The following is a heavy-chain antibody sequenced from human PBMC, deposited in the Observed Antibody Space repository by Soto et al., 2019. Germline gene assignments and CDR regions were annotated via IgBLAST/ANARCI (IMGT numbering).Heavy chain of an antibody. D-gene: IGHD5-18*01. CDR3: ARGRSRGTAMALNYYYYGMDV. J-gene: IGHJ6*02. Sequence: PSETLSLTCAVYGGSFSGYYWSWIRQPPGKGLEWIGEINHSGSTNYNPSLKSRVTISVDTSKNQFSLKLSSVTAADTAVYYCARGRSRGTAMALNYYYYGMDVWGQGTTVTVSS. V-gene: IGHV4-34*01. CDR1: GGSFSGYY. CDR2: INHSGST.